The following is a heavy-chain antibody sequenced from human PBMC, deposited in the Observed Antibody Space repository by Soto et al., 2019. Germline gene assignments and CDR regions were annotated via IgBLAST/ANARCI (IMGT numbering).Heavy chain of an antibody. CDR1: GFTFSSYG. D-gene: IGHD2-21*02. V-gene: IGHV3-30*18. CDR3: AKSRVDCTRADAFDI. CDR2: ISYDGSNK. J-gene: IGHJ3*02. Sequence: GGSLRLSCAASGFTFSSYGMHWVRQAPGKGLEWVAVISYDGSNKYYADSVKGRFTISRDNSKNTLYLQMNSLRAEDTAVYYCAKSRVDCTRADAFDIWGQGTMVTVSS.